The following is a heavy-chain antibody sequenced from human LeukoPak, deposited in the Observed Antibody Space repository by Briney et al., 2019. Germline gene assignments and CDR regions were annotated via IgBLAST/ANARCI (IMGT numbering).Heavy chain of an antibody. V-gene: IGHV1-8*01. CDR3: ARTFSCSGGSCYSPFDY. J-gene: IGHJ4*02. CDR2: MNPNSGNI. Sequence: ASVKVSCKASGYTFTSYDINWVRQATGQGLEWMGWMNPNSGNIGYAQKFQGRVTMTRNTSISTAYMELSSLRSEDTAVYYCARTFSCSGGSCYSPFDYWGQGTLVTVSS. D-gene: IGHD2-15*01. CDR1: GYTFTSYD.